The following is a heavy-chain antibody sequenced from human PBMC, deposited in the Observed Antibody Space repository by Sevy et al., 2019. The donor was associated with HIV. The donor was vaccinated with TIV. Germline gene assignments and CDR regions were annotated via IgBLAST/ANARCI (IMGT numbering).Heavy chain of an antibody. CDR3: ARERRYSYGYFDL. V-gene: IGHV3-33*01. Sequence: GGYLRLSCAASGFLFSSYGINWVRQAPGKGLEWVAVIWYDGSTKYYAESVKGRFTISRDNSNNTLYLQMNSLRAEDTAVYYCARERRYSYGYFDLWGQGTLVTVSS. D-gene: IGHD5-18*01. CDR1: GFLFSSYG. J-gene: IGHJ4*01. CDR2: IWYDGSTK.